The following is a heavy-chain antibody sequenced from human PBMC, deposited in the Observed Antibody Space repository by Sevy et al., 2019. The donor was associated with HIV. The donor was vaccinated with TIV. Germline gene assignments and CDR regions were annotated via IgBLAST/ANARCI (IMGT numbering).Heavy chain of an antibody. CDR3: ARDRLGITISAEWGGGMDV. CDR2: IRYDGSNK. J-gene: IGHJ6*02. Sequence: GGSLRLSCAASGFTLSSYGMHWVRQAPGKGLEWVAVIRYDGSNKYYGDSVKGRFTISRDNSKNTLYLQMNSLRAEDTAVYYGARDRLGITISAEWGGGMDVWGQGTTVTVSS. CDR1: GFTLSSYG. V-gene: IGHV3-33*01. D-gene: IGHD3-3*01.